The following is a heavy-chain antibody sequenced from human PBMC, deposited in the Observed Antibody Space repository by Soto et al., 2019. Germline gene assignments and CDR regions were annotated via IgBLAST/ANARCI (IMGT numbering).Heavy chain of an antibody. CDR2: ISASGGGT. D-gene: IGHD2-2*01. CDR1: GFTFSNYA. J-gene: IGHJ5*02. V-gene: IGHV3-23*01. Sequence: EVHLLESGGGLVQPGGSLRLSCAASGFTFSNYAMTWVRRAPGKGLEWVSSISASGGGTFYADSVKGRFIISRDSSKNTLYLQMNSLRVEDTAVYYCAKSRTATTSCYVSWGQGTLVTVSS. CDR3: AKSRTATTSCYVS.